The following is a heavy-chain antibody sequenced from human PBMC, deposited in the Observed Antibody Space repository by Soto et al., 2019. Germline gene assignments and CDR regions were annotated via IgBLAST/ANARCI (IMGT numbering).Heavy chain of an antibody. CDR3: ARGDSYSNYPAR. CDR1: GGSLSGYY. J-gene: IGHJ4*02. V-gene: IGHV4-34*01. Sequence: QMQLQQWGAGLLKPSETLSLTCGVYGGSLSGYYWTWIRQPPGKGLEWIGEINPSGGTKYNPSLITLVSISVDTSMNHFSLTLSSVTAADTSVYYCARGDSYSNYPARWGQLTLVTVSS. CDR2: INPSGGT. D-gene: IGHD4-4*01.